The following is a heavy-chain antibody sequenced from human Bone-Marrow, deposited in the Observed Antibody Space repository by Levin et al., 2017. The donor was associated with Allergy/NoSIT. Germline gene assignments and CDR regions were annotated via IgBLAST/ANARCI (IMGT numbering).Heavy chain of an antibody. CDR2: IKSKTDGGTT. Sequence: GGSLRLSCAASGFTFSNAWMSWVRQAPGKGLEWVGRIKSKTDGGTTDYAAPVKGRFTISRDDSKNTLYLQMNSLKTEDTAVYYCTTDPHWGGYYFDYWGQGTLVTVSS. CDR1: GFTFSNAW. CDR3: TTDPHWGGYYFDY. D-gene: IGHD7-27*01. V-gene: IGHV3-15*01. J-gene: IGHJ4*02.